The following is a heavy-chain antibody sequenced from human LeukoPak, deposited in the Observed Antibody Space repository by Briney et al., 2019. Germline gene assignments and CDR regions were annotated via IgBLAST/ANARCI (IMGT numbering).Heavy chain of an antibody. J-gene: IGHJ6*03. Sequence: GASVKVSCKASGGTFSSYAISWVRQAPGQGLEWMGGIIPIFGTANYAQKFQGRVTITADESTSTAYMELSSLRCEDTAVYYCARVRLWFGESASHYYYMDVWGKGTTVTVSS. D-gene: IGHD3-10*01. CDR2: IIPIFGTA. CDR1: GGTFSSYA. V-gene: IGHV1-69*13. CDR3: ARVRLWFGESASHYYYMDV.